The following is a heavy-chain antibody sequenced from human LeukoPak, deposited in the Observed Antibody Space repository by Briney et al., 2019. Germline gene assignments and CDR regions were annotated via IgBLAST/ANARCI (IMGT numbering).Heavy chain of an antibody. J-gene: IGHJ3*02. Sequence: PSETLSLTCTVSGGSISSYYWSWIRQPPGKGLEWIGYIYYSGSTNYNPSLKSRVTISVDTSKNQFSLKLSSVTAADTALYYCARSSLLDAFDIWGQGTMVTVSS. CDR3: ARSSLLDAFDI. V-gene: IGHV4-59*01. CDR2: IYYSGST. D-gene: IGHD3-10*01. CDR1: GGSISSYY.